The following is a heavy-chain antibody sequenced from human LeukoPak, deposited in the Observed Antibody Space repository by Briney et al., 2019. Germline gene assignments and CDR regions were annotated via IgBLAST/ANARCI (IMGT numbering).Heavy chain of an antibody. V-gene: IGHV3-30-3*01. CDR3: ARGGVAPKYYYYGMDV. CDR2: MSYDGSNK. CDR1: GFTFSSYA. J-gene: IGHJ6*02. D-gene: IGHD1-26*01. Sequence: GRSLRLSCAASGFTFSSYAMHWVRQAPGKGLEWVAVMSYDGSNKYYADSVKGRFTISRDNSKNTLYLQMNSLRAEDTAVYYCARGGVAPKYYYYGMDVWGQGTTVTVSS.